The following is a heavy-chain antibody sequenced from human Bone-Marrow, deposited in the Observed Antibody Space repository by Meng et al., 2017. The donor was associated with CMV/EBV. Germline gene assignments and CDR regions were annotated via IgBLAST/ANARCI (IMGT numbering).Heavy chain of an antibody. J-gene: IGHJ4*02. D-gene: IGHD3-3*01. CDR3: AKSTTITVFGVIVDY. Sequence: GSLKISCAASGFTFSSYWMSWVRQAPGKGLEWVANIKQDGSEKYYVDSVKGRFTISRDNSKNTLYLQMNSLRVEDSALYYCAKSTTITVFGVIVDYWGQGTLVTVSS. V-gene: IGHV3-7*03. CDR2: IKQDGSEK. CDR1: GFTFSSYW.